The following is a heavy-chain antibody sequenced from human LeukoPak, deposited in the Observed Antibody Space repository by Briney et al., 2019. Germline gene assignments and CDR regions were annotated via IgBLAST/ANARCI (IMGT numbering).Heavy chain of an antibody. CDR3: ARVYFWSGSYFDY. D-gene: IGHD3-3*01. Sequence: SETLSLTCTVSGGSISSGSYYWSWIRQPARKGLEWIGRIYTSGSTNYNPSLKSRVTISGDTFKNQFSVKLSCVSAADTAVYYCARVYFWSGSYFDYWGQGTLVTVS. J-gene: IGHJ4*02. CDR2: IYTSGST. CDR1: GGSISSGSYY. V-gene: IGHV4-61*02.